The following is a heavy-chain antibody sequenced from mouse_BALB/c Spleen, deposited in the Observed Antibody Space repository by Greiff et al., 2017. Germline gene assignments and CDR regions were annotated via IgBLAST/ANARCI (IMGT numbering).Heavy chain of an antibody. J-gene: IGHJ4*01. V-gene: IGHV1-7*01. CDR1: GYTFTSYW. CDR3: ARFGDGYFLYAMDY. D-gene: IGHD2-3*01. Sequence: QVQLQQSGAELAKPGASVKMSCKASGYTFTSYWMHWVKQRPGQGLEWIGYINPSTGYTEYNQKFKDKATLTADKSSSTAYMQLSSLTSEDSAVYYCARFGDGYFLYAMDYWGQGTSVTVSS. CDR2: INPSTGYT.